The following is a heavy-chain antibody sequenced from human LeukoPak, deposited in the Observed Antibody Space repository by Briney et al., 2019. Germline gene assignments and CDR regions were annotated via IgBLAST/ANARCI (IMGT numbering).Heavy chain of an antibody. D-gene: IGHD3-22*01. CDR2: INHSGST. J-gene: IGHJ5*02. CDR3: ARNIIGYRSSGYYWP. Sequence: SETLSLTCAVYGGSFSGYYWSWIRQPPGKGLEWIGEINHSGSTNYNPSLKSRVTISVDTSKNQFSLKLSSVTAADTAVYYCARNIIGYRSSGYYWPWGQGTLVTVSS. CDR1: GGSFSGYY. V-gene: IGHV4-34*01.